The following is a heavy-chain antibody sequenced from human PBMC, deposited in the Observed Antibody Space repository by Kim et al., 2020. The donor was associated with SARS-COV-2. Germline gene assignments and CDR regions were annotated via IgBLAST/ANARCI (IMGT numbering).Heavy chain of an antibody. Sequence: GGSLRLSCAASGFTFSSYSMNWVRQAPGKGLEWVSSISSSSSYIYYADSVKGRFTISRDNAKNSLYLQMNSLRAEDTAVYYCARDRGRQYDFWSGPADWYFDLWGRGTLVTVSS. CDR1: GFTFSSYS. D-gene: IGHD3-3*01. V-gene: IGHV3-21*01. CDR2: ISSSSSYI. CDR3: ARDRGRQYDFWSGPADWYFDL. J-gene: IGHJ2*01.